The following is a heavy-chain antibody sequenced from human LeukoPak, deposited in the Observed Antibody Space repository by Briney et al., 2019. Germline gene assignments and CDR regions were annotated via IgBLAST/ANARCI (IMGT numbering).Heavy chain of an antibody. CDR1: GFTFDDYG. D-gene: IGHD2-2*01. J-gene: IGHJ3*02. CDR2: INWNGGST. V-gene: IGHV3-20*04. CDR3: ARLRPVEPDDAFDI. Sequence: GGSLRLSCAASGFTFDDYGMSWVRQAPGKGLEGVSGINWNGGSTGYAESVKGRFTISRDNAKNSLYLQMNSLRNEDTALYYCARLRPVEPDDAFDIWGQGPLVTVSS.